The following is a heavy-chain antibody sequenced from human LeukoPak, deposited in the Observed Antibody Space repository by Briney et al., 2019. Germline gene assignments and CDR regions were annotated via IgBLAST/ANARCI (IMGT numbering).Heavy chain of an antibody. CDR3: ERVIRTTGYYSNPKSGSFDL. J-gene: IGHJ4*02. CDR2: IFSSGST. Sequence: SETLSLTCAVYGGSFSGYYWSWIRQTPGKGLEWIGSIFSSGSTYYNPSLRTRVTISVDTSNGHFSLELSSVTAADTAIYYCERVIRTTGYYSNPKSGSFDLWGQGTLVTVSS. D-gene: IGHD3-9*01. CDR1: GGSFSGYY. V-gene: IGHV4-34*12.